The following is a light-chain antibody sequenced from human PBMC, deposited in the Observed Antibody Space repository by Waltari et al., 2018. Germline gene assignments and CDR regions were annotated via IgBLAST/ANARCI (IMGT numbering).Light chain of an antibody. J-gene: IGLJ1*01. CDR2: GNT. CDR3: QSYDSSLSGFV. V-gene: IGLV1-40*01. CDR1: SSNIGAGYD. Sequence: QSVLTQPPSVSGAPGQRVTISCTGSSSNIGAGYDVHWYQQFPGTAPKLLIYGNTNRPSGLPDRISGSKSGTSASLAITGLQADDEADYYCQSYDSSLSGFVFGTGTTVTVL.